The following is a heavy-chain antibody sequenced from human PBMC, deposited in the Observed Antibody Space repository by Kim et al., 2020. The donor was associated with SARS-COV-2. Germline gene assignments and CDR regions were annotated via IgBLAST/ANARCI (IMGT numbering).Heavy chain of an antibody. CDR3: ARDAYGDY. V-gene: IGHV3-74*01. CDR2: GSST. Sequence: GSSTNYADSVQGRFTISRDNAKNTLYLQLNSLSAEDTAVYHCARDAYGDYWGQGTLVTVSS. D-gene: IGHD4-17*01. J-gene: IGHJ4*02.